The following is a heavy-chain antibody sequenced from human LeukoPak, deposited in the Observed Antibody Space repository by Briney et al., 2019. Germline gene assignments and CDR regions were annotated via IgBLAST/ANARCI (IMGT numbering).Heavy chain of an antibody. D-gene: IGHD1-26*01. J-gene: IGHJ4*02. CDR2: INSDGSST. CDR1: GFTFSNYW. V-gene: IGHV3-74*01. CDR3: ARDLSGTYYIDH. Sequence: SGASLRLSCAASGFTFSNYWMHWVRQAPGEGLVWVSCINSDGSSTSYADSVKGRFTISRDNAKNTLYLQMNSLRAEDTAVYYCARDLSGTYYIDHWGQGTLVTVSS.